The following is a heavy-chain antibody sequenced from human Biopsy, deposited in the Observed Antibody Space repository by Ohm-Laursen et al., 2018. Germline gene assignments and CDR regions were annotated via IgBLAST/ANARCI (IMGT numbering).Heavy chain of an antibody. CDR1: VDAFLGYY. Sequence: GSSVKVSCKASVDAFLGYYLHWVRQAPGPGLEWLGGNIPILGTGNYAQKFQYRVTVAADTSTSTATMELRSLRSDDTAVYYCATKLTGYFHHWGQGTLVIVSS. J-gene: IGHJ1*01. V-gene: IGHV1-69*06. D-gene: IGHD3-9*01. CDR2: NIPILGTG. CDR3: ATKLTGYFHH.